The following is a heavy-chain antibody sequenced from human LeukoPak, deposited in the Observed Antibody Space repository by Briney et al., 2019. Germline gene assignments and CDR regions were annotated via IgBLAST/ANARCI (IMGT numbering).Heavy chain of an antibody. D-gene: IGHD3-10*01. CDR1: GGTFSSYA. V-gene: IGHV1-69*13. J-gene: IGHJ5*02. CDR2: IIPIFGTA. CDR3: ARDLHYYGSGSYYRPTENWFDP. Sequence: ASVKVSCKASGGTFSSYAISWVRQAPGQGLEWMGGIIPIFGTANYAQKFQGRVTITADESTSTAYMELSSLRSEDTAVYYCARDLHYYGSGSYYRPTENWFDPWGQGTLVTVSS.